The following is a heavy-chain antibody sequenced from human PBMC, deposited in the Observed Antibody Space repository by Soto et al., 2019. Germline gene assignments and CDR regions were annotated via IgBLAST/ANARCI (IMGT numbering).Heavy chain of an antibody. CDR3: ARRSSGSYGWFDP. CDR1: GYSITSGHY. CDR2: IYHSGST. J-gene: IGHJ5*02. V-gene: IGHV4-38-2*01. Sequence: PSETLSLTCAVSGYSITSGHYWGWIRQPPGKGLEWIGNIYHSGSTYYNSSLESRVTISVDTSKNQFSLKLSSATAADTAVYYCARRSSGSYGWFDPWGQGTLVTVSS. D-gene: IGHD1-26*01.